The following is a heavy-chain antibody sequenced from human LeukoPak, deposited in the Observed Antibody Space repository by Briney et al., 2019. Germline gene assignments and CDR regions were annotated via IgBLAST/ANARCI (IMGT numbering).Heavy chain of an antibody. J-gene: IGHJ4*02. V-gene: IGHV3-7*03. CDR3: ARDLSGWFGELTLDY. D-gene: IGHD3-10*01. CDR2: IKQDGSEK. Sequence: QTGGSLRLSCAASGFTFSSYWMSWVRQAPGKGLEWVANIKQDGSEKYYVDSVKGRFTISRDNAKNSLYLQMNSLRAEDTAVYYCARDLSGWFGELTLDYWGQGTLVTVSS. CDR1: GFTFSSYW.